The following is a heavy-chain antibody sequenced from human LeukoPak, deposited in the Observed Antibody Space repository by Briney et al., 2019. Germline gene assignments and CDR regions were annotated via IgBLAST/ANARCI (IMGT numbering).Heavy chain of an antibody. J-gene: IGHJ4*02. D-gene: IGHD5-18*01. V-gene: IGHV4-59*01. CDR2: IYYSGST. Sequence: SETLSLTCTVSGGSISSYYWSWIRQPPGKGLEWIGYIYYSGSTNYNPSLKSQVTISVDTSKNQFSLKLSSVTAADTAVYYCARVSGYRGRAYYFDYWGQGTLVTVSS. CDR3: ARVSGYRGRAYYFDY. CDR1: GGSISSYY.